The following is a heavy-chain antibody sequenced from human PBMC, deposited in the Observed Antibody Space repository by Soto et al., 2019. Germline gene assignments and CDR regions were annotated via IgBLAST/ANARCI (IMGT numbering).Heavy chain of an antibody. D-gene: IGHD3-22*01. J-gene: IGHJ6*02. V-gene: IGHV1-18*04. Sequence: QVQLVQSGAEVKKPGASVKVSCKASGYTFTSYGISWVRQAPGQGLEWMGWISAYNGNTNYAQKLQGRVTMTTDTSTSTAYMELRSLRSDDTAVYYCLSHYYDSSGTLYYYYGMDVWGQGTTVTVSS. CDR2: ISAYNGNT. CDR3: LSHYYDSSGTLYYYYGMDV. CDR1: GYTFTSYG.